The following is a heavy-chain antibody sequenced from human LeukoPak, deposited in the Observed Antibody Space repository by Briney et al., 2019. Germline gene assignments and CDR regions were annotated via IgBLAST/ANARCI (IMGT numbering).Heavy chain of an antibody. D-gene: IGHD1-26*01. CDR3: AKELGDPDY. CDR1: GFTFSNYG. CDR2: ISYAGSNR. V-gene: IGHV3-30*18. Sequence: GGSLRLSCAASGFTFSNYGMHWVRQAPGKGLEWVAVISYAGSNRYYAESVKGRFTISRDNSKNTVYLQMNSLRAEDTAVYYCAKELGDPDYWGQGTLVTVSS. J-gene: IGHJ4*02.